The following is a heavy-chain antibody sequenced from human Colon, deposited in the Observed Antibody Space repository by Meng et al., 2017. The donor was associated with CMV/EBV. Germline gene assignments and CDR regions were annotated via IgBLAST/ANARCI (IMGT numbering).Heavy chain of an antibody. V-gene: IGHV1-18*01. D-gene: IGHD3-10*01. CDR2: ISANNGNT. CDR1: GNTLSTYV. J-gene: IGHJ5*02. Sequence: QLVQSKTEVKKPGDSEKVSCKASGNTLSTYVISWVRQAPGQGLEWMGWISANNGNTNYGKKFQGRVTMTTDTSTNTAYMELRSLRSDDTAVYYCATGGSPFFNPWGQGTLVTVSS. CDR3: ATGGSPFFNP.